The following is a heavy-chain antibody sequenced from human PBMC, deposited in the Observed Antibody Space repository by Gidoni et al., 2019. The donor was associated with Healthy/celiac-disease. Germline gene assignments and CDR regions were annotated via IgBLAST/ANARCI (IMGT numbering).Heavy chain of an antibody. V-gene: IGHV4-39*01. CDR3: ARRLKYRNGINFDY. CDR2: IYYSGST. Sequence: QLQLQESGPGLVKPSETLSLTCTVSGGSISSSSYYWGWPRQPPGKGLEWIGSIYYSGSTYYNPSLKSRVIISVDTSKNQFSLKLSSVTAADTAVYYCARRLKYRNGINFDYWGQGTLVTVSS. CDR1: GGSISSSSYY. D-gene: IGHD4-4*01. J-gene: IGHJ4*02.